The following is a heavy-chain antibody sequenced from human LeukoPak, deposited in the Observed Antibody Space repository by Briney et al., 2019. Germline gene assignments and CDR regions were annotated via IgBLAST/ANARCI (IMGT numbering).Heavy chain of an antibody. Sequence: GGSLRLSCAASGFTFSSYSMYWVRQAPGKGLEWVSSISSSSSYIYYADSVKGRFTISRDNAKNSLYLQMNSLRAEDTAVYYCASSVVPAAVLDYWGQGTLVTVPS. CDR3: ASSVVPAAVLDY. D-gene: IGHD2-2*01. CDR1: GFTFSSYS. CDR2: ISSSSSYI. V-gene: IGHV3-21*01. J-gene: IGHJ4*02.